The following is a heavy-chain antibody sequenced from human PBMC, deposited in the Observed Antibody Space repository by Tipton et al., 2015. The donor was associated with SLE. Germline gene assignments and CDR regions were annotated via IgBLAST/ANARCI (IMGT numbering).Heavy chain of an antibody. V-gene: IGHV1-8*01. CDR1: GSTFSNYD. CDR2: MNPSYGNT. J-gene: IGHJ6*03. D-gene: IGHD2-21*01. Sequence: QVQLVQSGAEVKKPGASVKVSCKASGSTFSNYDINWVRQAAGQGLELMGWMNPSYGNTAYAQKFQGRVTLSRDTSTNTAYMEMSSLRSEDTSVYYCATGVVWWPHYMGVWGKGTTVTVSS. CDR3: ATGVVWWPHYMGV.